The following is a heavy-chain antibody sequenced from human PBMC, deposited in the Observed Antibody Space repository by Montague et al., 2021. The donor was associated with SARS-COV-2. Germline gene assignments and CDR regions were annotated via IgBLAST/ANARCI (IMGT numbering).Heavy chain of an antibody. CDR3: AREITGGYSGYEAFYFDN. CDR1: GDSVSSNSAA. V-gene: IGHV6-1*01. D-gene: IGHD5-12*01. CDR2: TYYRSNWYN. Sequence: SAISGDSVSSNSAAWNWIRQSPSRGLEWLGRTYYRSNWYNDSAVSVKSRISINPDTSKNQFSLQLNSVTPEDTALYYCAREITGGYSGYEAFYFDNWGQGTLVTVSS. J-gene: IGHJ4*02.